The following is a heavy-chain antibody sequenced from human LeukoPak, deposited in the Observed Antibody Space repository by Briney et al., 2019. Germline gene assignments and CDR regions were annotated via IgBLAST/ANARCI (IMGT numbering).Heavy chain of an antibody. CDR1: GDSVSSNSAA. Sequence: SQTLSLTCAISGDSVSSNSAAWNWIRQSPSRGLEWLGRTYYRSKWYNDYAVSVKSRITINPDTSKNQFSLQLNSVTPEDTAVYYCASGRDSSGYYYGLAFDIWGQGTMVTVSS. V-gene: IGHV6-1*01. D-gene: IGHD3-22*01. J-gene: IGHJ3*02. CDR3: ASGRDSSGYYYGLAFDI. CDR2: TYYRSKWYN.